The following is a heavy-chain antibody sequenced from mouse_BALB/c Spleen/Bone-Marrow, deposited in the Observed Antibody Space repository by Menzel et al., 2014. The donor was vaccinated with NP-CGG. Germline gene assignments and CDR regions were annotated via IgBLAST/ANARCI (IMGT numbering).Heavy chain of an antibody. J-gene: IGHJ4*01. V-gene: IGHV14-3*02. CDR1: GFNIKDTY. CDR2: IDPANGNT. D-gene: IGHD1-2*01. Sequence: EVKLVESGAELVKPGASVKLSCTASGFNIKDTYMHWVKQRPEQGLEWIGRIDPANGNTKYDPKFQGKATITADTSSNTACLQLSRLTSEDTAVYYCARSHYYGSYAMDYWGQGTSVTVSS. CDR3: ARSHYYGSYAMDY.